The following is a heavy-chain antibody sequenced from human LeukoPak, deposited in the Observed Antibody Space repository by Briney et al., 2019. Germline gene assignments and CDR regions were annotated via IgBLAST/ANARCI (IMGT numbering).Heavy chain of an antibody. Sequence: GASVKVSCKASGGTFSSYAISWVRQAPGQGLEWMGGIIPIFGTANYAQKFQGRVTITADESTSTAYMELSSLRSEDTAVYYCARWRTVTTPFDPWGQGTPVTVSS. CDR3: ARWRTVTTPFDP. D-gene: IGHD4-17*01. J-gene: IGHJ5*02. V-gene: IGHV1-69*13. CDR2: IIPIFGTA. CDR1: GGTFSSYA.